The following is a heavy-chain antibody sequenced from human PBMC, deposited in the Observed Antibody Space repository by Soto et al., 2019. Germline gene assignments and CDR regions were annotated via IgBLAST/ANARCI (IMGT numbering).Heavy chain of an antibody. V-gene: IGHV3-73*01. CDR3: SSTLPPMTTNWLDP. CDR1: GFAFSGSV. J-gene: IGHJ5*02. Sequence: GGSLRLSCAASGFAFSGSVIHWVRQASGKGLEWVGRIRSKADSYATLYAASVKGRFTISRDDSKNTAYLQMNSLKTEDTAVYYCSSTLPPMTTNWLDPWGQGTLVTVSS. CDR2: IRSKADSYAT.